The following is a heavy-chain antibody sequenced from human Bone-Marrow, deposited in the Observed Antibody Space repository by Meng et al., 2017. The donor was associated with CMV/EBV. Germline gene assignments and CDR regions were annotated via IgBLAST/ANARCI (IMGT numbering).Heavy chain of an antibody. V-gene: IGHV1-8*03. Sequence: ASVKVSCKASGYTFTSYEINWVRQATGQGLEWMGWMNPNSGNTGYAQKFQGRVTITRNTSISTAYMELSSLRSEDTAVYYCARGAGSSGYYYVWGGDYYYGMDVWGQGTTVTVSS. D-gene: IGHD3-22*01. CDR1: GYTFTSYE. J-gene: IGHJ6*02. CDR3: ARGAGSSGYYYVWGGDYYYGMDV. CDR2: MNPNSGNT.